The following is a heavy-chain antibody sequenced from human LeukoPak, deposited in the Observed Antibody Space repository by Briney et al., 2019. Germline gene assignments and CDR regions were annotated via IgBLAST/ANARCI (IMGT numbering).Heavy chain of an antibody. Sequence: PSGTLSLTCDVSGGSITKTNYWTWVRQPPGKGLEWIGEVNHQGSTNYNPSLMGRVAISVDTSENHVSLQLTSVTAADTAVYYCAREGGPYRPLDYSGQGTLVTVS. J-gene: IGHJ4*02. CDR3: AREGGPYRPLDY. CDR1: GGSITKTNY. V-gene: IGHV4-4*02. CDR2: VNHQGST. D-gene: IGHD3-16*01.